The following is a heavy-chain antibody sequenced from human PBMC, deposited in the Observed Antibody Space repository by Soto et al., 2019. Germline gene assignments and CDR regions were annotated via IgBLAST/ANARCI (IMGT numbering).Heavy chain of an antibody. CDR3: ARSAIVVVVAARWFDP. CDR1: GGSFSGYY. CDR2: INHSGST. V-gene: IGHV4-34*01. Sequence: SETLSLTCAVYGGSFSGYYWSWIRQPPGKGLEWIGEINHSGSTNYNPSLKSRVTISVDTSKNQFSLKLSSVTAADTAVYYCARSAIVVVVAARWFDPWGQGTLVTVSS. J-gene: IGHJ5*02. D-gene: IGHD2-15*01.